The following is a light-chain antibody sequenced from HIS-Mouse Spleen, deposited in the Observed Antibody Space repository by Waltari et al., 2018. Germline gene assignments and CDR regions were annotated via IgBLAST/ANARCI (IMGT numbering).Light chain of an antibody. CDR1: SLRSYY. Sequence: SSELTHDPAVSVSLGQTVRFTCQCDSLRSYYASMYQKKPGPAPVLVIYGKNNRPSGIPDRFSGSSSGNTASLTITGAQAEDEADYYCNSRDSSGNHVVFGGGTKLTVL. V-gene: IGLV3-19*01. CDR2: GKN. CDR3: NSRDSSGNHVV. J-gene: IGLJ2*01.